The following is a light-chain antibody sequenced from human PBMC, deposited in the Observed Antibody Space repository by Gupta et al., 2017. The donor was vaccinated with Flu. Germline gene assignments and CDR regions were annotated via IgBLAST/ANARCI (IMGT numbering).Light chain of an antibody. J-gene: IGKJ1*01. V-gene: IGKV3-15*01. CDR3: QQYKNWPPEGTT. Sequence: EIVMTQSPATLSVSPGERATLSCRASQSVSSNLAWYQQKPGQAPRLLIYGASTRATGIPARFSGSGSGTEFTLTISSLQSEEFAVYYCQQYKNWPPEGTTFGQGTKVEIK. CDR1: QSVSSN. CDR2: GAS.